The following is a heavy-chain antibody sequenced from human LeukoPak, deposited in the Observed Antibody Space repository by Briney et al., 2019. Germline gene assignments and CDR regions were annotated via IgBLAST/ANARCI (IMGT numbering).Heavy chain of an antibody. V-gene: IGHV3-30-3*01. CDR2: ISFDGTNK. J-gene: IGHJ4*02. Sequence: PGGSLRLSCAASGFTFSSYTMHWVRQAPGKGLEWVAVISFDGTNKYYADSVKGRFTISGDNSKNTLYLQMNSLRPEDTAVYYCARAPTPMTTVSTLGYWGEGTLVTVSS. CDR3: ARAPTPMTTVSTLGY. D-gene: IGHD4-17*01. CDR1: GFTFSSYT.